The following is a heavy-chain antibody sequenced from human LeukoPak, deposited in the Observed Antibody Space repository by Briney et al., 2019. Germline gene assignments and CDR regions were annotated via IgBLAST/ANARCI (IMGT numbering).Heavy chain of an antibody. CDR2: ISTSSSYI. D-gene: IGHD1-7*01. J-gene: IGHJ6*03. CDR3: AKTTDNYHSYYMDV. Sequence: PGGSLRLSCAASGFTFSSYSMNWVRQAPGKGLEWVSSISTSSSYIYYADSVKGRFTISRDNAKNSLYLQMNSVRAEDTAVYYCAKTTDNYHSYYMDVWGKGTTVTVSS. CDR1: GFTFSSYS. V-gene: IGHV3-21*01.